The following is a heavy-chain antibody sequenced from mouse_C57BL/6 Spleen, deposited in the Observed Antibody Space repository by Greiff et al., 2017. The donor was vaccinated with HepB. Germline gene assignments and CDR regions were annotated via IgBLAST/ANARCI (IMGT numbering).Heavy chain of an antibody. D-gene: IGHD1-1*01. V-gene: IGHV5-17*01. J-gene: IGHJ4*01. CDR2: ISSGSSTI. CDR1: GFTFSDYG. Sequence: EVQLQESGGGLVKPGGSLKLSCAASGFTFSDYGMHWVRQAPEKGLEWVAYISSGSSTIYYADTVKGRFTISRDNAKNTLFLQMTSLRSEDTAMYYCARQLRYLDAMDYWGQGTSVTVSS. CDR3: ARQLRYLDAMDY.